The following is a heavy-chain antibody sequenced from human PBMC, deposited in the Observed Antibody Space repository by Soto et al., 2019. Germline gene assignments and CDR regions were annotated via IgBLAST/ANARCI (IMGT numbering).Heavy chain of an antibody. CDR1: GFTFDDYA. J-gene: IGHJ5*02. V-gene: IGHV3-9*01. CDR3: AKAPSLRDWFDP. Sequence: EVQLVESGGGLVQPGRSLRLSCAASGFTFDDYAMHWVRQAPGKGPEWVSGISWNSGSIGYADSVKGRFTISRDNAKNSLYLQMNSLRAEDTALYYCAKAPSLRDWFDPWGQGTLVTVSS. CDR2: ISWNSGSI.